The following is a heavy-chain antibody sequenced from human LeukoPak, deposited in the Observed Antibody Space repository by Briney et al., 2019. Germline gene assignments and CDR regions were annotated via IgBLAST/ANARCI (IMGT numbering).Heavy chain of an antibody. V-gene: IGHV4-34*01. J-gene: IGHJ5*02. CDR1: GGSLSGYS. Sequence: PSETLSLTCAVYGGSLSGYSWSWIRQPPGKGLEWIGEINHSGSTNYNPSLKSRVTMSVDTSKNQFSLKLSSVTAADTAVYYCARDSGYCSSTSCSPANWFDPWGQGTLVTVSS. CDR2: INHSGST. D-gene: IGHD2-2*03. CDR3: ARDSGYCSSTSCSPANWFDP.